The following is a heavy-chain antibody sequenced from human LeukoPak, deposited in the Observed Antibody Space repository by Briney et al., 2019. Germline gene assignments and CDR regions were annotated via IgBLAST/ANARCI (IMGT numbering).Heavy chain of an antibody. J-gene: IGHJ2*01. CDR3: ARARGYFDL. D-gene: IGHD3-10*01. Sequence: PSQTLSLTCAISGDSVSSNSAAWSWIRQSPSRGLEWLGRTYYRSKWNNNYAISVKSRITINPDTSKNQFSLQLNSVTPEDTGVYYYARARGYFDLWGRGTLVTVFS. V-gene: IGHV6-1*01. CDR2: TYYRSKWNN. CDR1: GDSVSSNSAA.